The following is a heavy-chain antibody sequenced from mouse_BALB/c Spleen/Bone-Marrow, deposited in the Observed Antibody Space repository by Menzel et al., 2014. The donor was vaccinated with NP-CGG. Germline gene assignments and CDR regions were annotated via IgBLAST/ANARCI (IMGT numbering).Heavy chain of an antibody. CDR2: INPYNDGT. J-gene: IGHJ4*01. V-gene: IGHV1-14*01. Sequence: EVQLQQSGPELVKPGASVKMSCKASGYTFTSYIMHWVKRKPGQGLEWIGYINPYNDGTKYNEKLKGKATLTSDKSSSTAYMELSSLTSEDSAVYYCARRWLPYAMDYWGQGTSVTVSS. CDR1: GYTFTSYI. D-gene: IGHD2-3*01. CDR3: ARRWLPYAMDY.